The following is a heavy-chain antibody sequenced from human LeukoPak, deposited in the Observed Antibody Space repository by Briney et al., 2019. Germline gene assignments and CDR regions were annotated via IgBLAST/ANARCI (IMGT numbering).Heavy chain of an antibody. V-gene: IGHV1-8*03. J-gene: IGHJ6*03. CDR2: MNPNSGNT. CDR3: ARGSQVLRYFDWLGYYYYYMDV. D-gene: IGHD3-9*01. Sequence: VASVKVSCKASGYTFTSYDINWVRQATGQGLEWMGWMNPNSGNTGYAQKFQGRVTITRNTSISTAYMELSSLRSEDTAVYYCARGSQVLRYFDWLGYYYYYMDVWGKGTTVTISS. CDR1: GYTFTSYD.